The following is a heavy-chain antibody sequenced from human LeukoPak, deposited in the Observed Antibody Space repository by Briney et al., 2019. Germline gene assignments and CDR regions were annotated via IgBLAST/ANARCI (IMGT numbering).Heavy chain of an antibody. CDR3: ARERGDYYDSSGYQNWFDP. V-gene: IGHV4-34*01. CDR2: IYHSGST. D-gene: IGHD3-22*01. CDR1: GGSFSGYY. J-gene: IGHJ5*02. Sequence: SETLSLTCAVYGGSFSGYYWSWIRQPQGKGLEWIGEIYHSGSTNYNPSLKSRVTISVDKSKNQFSLKLSSVTAADTAVYYCARERGDYYDSSGYQNWFDPWGQGTLVTVSS.